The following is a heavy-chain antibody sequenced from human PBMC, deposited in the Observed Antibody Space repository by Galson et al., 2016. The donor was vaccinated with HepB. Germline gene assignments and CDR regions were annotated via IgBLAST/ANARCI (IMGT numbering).Heavy chain of an antibody. Sequence: PALVKPTQTLTLTCTFSGFSLNTSGMCVSWIRQPPGKALEWLALIYWDDDERYSPSLKSRLTITKDTSKDQVVLTMANMDPVDTATYYCTHSFWSGYYFWGQGTLVTVSS. J-gene: IGHJ4*02. V-gene: IGHV2-5*08. CDR3: THSFWSGYYF. CDR2: IYWDDDE. CDR1: GFSLNTSGMC. D-gene: IGHD3-3*01.